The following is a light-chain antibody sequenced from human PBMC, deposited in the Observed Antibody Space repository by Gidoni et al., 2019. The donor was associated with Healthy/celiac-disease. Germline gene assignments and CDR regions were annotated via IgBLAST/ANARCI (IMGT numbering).Light chain of an antibody. CDR2: GAS. CDR1: QSVSSSY. CDR3: QQYGSSPLYT. J-gene: IGKJ2*01. Sequence: EIVLTQSPATLSLSPGERATLSCRASQSVSSSYLAWYQQKPGQAPRLLIYGASSSATGIPDRFSGSGSGTDFTLTISRLEPEDVAVYYCQQYGSSPLYTFGQGTKLEIK. V-gene: IGKV3-20*01.